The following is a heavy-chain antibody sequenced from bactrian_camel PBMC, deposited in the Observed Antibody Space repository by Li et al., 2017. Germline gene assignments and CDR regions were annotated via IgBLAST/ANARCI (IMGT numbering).Heavy chain of an antibody. D-gene: IGHD5*01. Sequence: VQLVESGGASVQTGGSLRLSCAVSGFSVDAYSVAWFRQAPGKEREGVAIISNGGSMNYANSVKGRFTISRDNAKNILYLQMDSLKPEDTAMYYCAAGPYRYPPRGLRRVDYDYWGQGTQVTV. CDR2: ISNGGSM. CDR3: AAGPYRYPPRGLRRVDYDY. V-gene: IGHV3S67*01. J-gene: IGHJ4*01. CDR1: GFSVDAYS.